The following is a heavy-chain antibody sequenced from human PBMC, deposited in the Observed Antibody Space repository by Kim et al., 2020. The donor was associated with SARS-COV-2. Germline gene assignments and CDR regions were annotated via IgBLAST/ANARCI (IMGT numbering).Heavy chain of an antibody. CDR1: GFTFSSYG. J-gene: IGHJ4*02. CDR2: IWYDGSNK. CDR3: ARDWATCSGGSCYSLFDY. D-gene: IGHD2-15*01. Sequence: GRSLRLSCAASGFTFSSYGMHWVRQAPGKGLEWVAVIWYDGSNKYYADSVKGRFTISRDNSKNTLYLQMNSLRAEDTAVYYCARDWATCSGGSCYSLFDYWGQGTLVTVSS. V-gene: IGHV3-33*01.